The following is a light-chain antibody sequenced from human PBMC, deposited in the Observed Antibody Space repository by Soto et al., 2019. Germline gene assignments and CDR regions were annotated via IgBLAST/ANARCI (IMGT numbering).Light chain of an antibody. J-gene: IGKJ1*01. V-gene: IGKV3-20*01. CDR1: QSVSSSY. Sequence: GERATLSCRASQSVSSSYLAWYQQKPGQAPRLLIYGASSRATGIPDRFSGSGSGTDFTLTISRLEPEDFAVYYCQQYGSSPETFGQGTKVDIK. CDR3: QQYGSSPET. CDR2: GAS.